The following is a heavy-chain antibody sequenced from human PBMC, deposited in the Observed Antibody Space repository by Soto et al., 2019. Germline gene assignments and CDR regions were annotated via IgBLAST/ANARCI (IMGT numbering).Heavy chain of an antibody. CDR2: ISANNGHT. V-gene: IGHV1-18*01. J-gene: IGHJ4*02. CDR1: GYIFTNYG. CDR3: ARDFVGATSRKDY. D-gene: IGHD1-26*01. Sequence: QVQLVQSGPEVKKAGASVKVSCKASGYIFTNYGITWVRQAPGQGLEWMGWISANNGHTNYAQKFQGRVTMTTDTSTSTAYMELRILRSDDTAVYYGARDFVGATSRKDYWGQGTLVTVSS.